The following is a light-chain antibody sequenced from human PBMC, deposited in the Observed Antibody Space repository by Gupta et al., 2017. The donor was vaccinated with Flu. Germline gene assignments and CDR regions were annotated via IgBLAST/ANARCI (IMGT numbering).Light chain of an antibody. CDR1: QSVAAN. V-gene: IGKV3-15*01. CDR3: HQYNVWPPLS. Sequence: VMTQSPATMYASPGGRAPFSCRASQSVAANVAWYQQRPGQAPRLLIFGASNSAPGVAARFSGGGSGTDFTLTINSLMSEDFAIYYCHQYNVWPPLSFGQGTRLQSK. CDR2: GAS. J-gene: IGKJ2*03.